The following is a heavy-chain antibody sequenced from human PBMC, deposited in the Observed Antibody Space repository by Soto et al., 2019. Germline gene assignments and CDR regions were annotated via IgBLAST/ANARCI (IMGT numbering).Heavy chain of an antibody. J-gene: IGHJ4*02. CDR2: ISYDGYST. D-gene: IGHD1-1*01. V-gene: IGHV3-23*01. CDR3: VREGDRYGTVAFDS. CDR1: GFSFSHKC. Sequence: GGSLRLSCVASGFSFSHKCMSWARQPPGKAPEWVSGISYDGYSTFYADSVKGRFTISRGNSKNLLFLQMDSLRAEDSAIYYCVREGDRYGTVAFDSWGQGTLVTVSS.